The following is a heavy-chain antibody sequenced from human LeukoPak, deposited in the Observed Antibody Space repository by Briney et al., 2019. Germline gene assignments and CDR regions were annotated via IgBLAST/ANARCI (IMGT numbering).Heavy chain of an antibody. Sequence: SETLSLTCAVYGGSFSGYYWSWIRQPPGKGLEWIGEINHSRSTNYNPSLKSRVTISVDTSKNQFSLKLSSVTAADTAVYYCARDQRGVRGVSYGGYYGMDVWGQGPRSPSP. D-gene: IGHD3-10*01. CDR1: GGSFSGYY. CDR2: INHSRST. J-gene: IGHJ6*02. V-gene: IGHV4-34*01. CDR3: ARDQRGVRGVSYGGYYGMDV.